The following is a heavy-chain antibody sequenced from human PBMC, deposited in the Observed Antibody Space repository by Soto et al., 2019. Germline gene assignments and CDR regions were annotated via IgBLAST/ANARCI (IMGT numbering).Heavy chain of an antibody. CDR3: ANRLREYGDYGYGMDV. V-gene: IGHV3-30*18. D-gene: IGHD4-17*01. CDR1: GFTFSSYG. Sequence: PGGSLRLSCAASGFTFSSYGMHWVRQAPGKGLEWVAVISYDGSNKYYAVSVKGRFTISRDNSKITLYLQMNILRAEDTAVYYCANRLREYGDYGYGMDVWGQGTTVTVSS. CDR2: ISYDGSNK. J-gene: IGHJ6*02.